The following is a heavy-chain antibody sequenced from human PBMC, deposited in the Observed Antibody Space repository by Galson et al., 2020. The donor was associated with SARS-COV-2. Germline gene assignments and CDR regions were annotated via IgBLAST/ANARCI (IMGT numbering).Heavy chain of an antibody. D-gene: IGHD3-9*01. J-gene: IGHJ6*02. Sequence: SGPTLVKPTQTLTLTCTFSGFSLSTSGMRVSWIRQPPGKALEWLARIDWDDDKFYSTSLKTRPTISKDTSKNQVVLTMTNMDPVDTATYYCARGLYDILAGYFYGMDVWGQGTTVTVSS. V-gene: IGHV2-70*04. CDR2: IDWDDDK. CDR1: GFSLSTSGMR. CDR3: ARGLYDILAGYFYGMDV.